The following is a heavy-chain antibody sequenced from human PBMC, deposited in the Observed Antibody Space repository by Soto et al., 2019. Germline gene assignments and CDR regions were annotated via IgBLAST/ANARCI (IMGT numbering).Heavy chain of an antibody. Sequence: SETLSLTCTVSGGSISSGDSYWSWIRQPPGKGLEWIGYIYYSGSTYYNPSLKSRVTISVDTSKNQFSLKLSSVTAADTAVYYCARGTYYYDSSGYYYVSHFDYWGQGTLVTVSS. CDR1: GGSISSGDSY. CDR2: IYYSGST. CDR3: ARGTYYYDSSGYYYVSHFDY. V-gene: IGHV4-30-4*01. J-gene: IGHJ4*02. D-gene: IGHD3-22*01.